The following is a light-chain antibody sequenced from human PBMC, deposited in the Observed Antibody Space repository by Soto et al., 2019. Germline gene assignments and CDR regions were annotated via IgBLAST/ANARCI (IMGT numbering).Light chain of an antibody. CDR3: QQYNSWPTT. V-gene: IGKV3-15*01. J-gene: IGKJ5*01. CDR2: DAS. CDR1: QSISSN. Sequence: MTQSPATLSVSPGERATLSCRASQSISSNLAWYQQKPGQAPRLLIYDASTRATGIPARFSGSGSGTEFTLTISSLQSEDFAVYYCQQYNSWPTTLGQGTRLEIK.